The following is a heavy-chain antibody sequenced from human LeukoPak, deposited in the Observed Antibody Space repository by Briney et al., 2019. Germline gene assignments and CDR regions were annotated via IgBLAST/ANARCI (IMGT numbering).Heavy chain of an antibody. V-gene: IGHV3-23*01. CDR1: GFTFDNYA. D-gene: IGHD2-2*02. Sequence: GGSLRLSCEASGFTFDNYAMSWVRQAPGKGLEWVSAISNSGVSTHYADSVKGRLTISRDNSKNTLFLHMNTLRADDMAVYYCAKDLYPHGRAEYFQHWGQGTLVTVSS. CDR2: ISNSGVST. J-gene: IGHJ1*01. CDR3: AKDLYPHGRAEYFQH.